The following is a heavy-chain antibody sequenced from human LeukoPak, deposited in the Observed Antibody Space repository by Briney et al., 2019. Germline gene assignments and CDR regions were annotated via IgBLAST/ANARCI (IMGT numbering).Heavy chain of an antibody. CDR1: GLTFSSYE. CDR2: ISSTGTTI. D-gene: IGHD6-13*01. V-gene: IGHV3-48*03. CDR3: ARGGGYISSWSYFDY. Sequence: GGSLRLSCSASGLTFSSYEMNWVRQAPGKGLEWVSYISSTGTTIYYADSVRGQFTISRDNAENSLYLQMNSLRAEDTAVYYCARGGGYISSWSYFDYWGQGTLVTVSS. J-gene: IGHJ4*02.